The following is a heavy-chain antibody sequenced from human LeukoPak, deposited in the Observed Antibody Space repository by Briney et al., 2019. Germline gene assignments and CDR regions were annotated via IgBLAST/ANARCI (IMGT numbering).Heavy chain of an antibody. CDR3: ARDVVPAAMGYNWFDP. D-gene: IGHD2-2*01. Sequence: WASVKVSCKASDYTFTSYGISWVRQAPGQGLEWMGWISAYNGNTNYAQKLQGRVTMTTDTSTSTAYMELRSLRSDATAVYYCARDVVPAAMGYNWFDPWGQGTLVTVSS. CDR1: DYTFTSYG. CDR2: ISAYNGNT. J-gene: IGHJ5*02. V-gene: IGHV1-18*01.